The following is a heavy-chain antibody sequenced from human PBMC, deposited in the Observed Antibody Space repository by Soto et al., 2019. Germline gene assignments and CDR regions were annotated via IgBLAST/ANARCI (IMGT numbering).Heavy chain of an antibody. CDR3: ARDGYYDILTGRLYGMDV. Sequence: ETLSLTCTVSGGSISSYYWSLIRQPPGKGLEWIGYIYYSGSTNYNPSLKSRVTISVDTSKNQFSLKLSSVTAADTAVYYCARDGYYDILTGRLYGMDVWGQGTTVTVS. V-gene: IGHV4-59*01. D-gene: IGHD3-9*01. J-gene: IGHJ6*02. CDR1: GGSISSYY. CDR2: IYYSGST.